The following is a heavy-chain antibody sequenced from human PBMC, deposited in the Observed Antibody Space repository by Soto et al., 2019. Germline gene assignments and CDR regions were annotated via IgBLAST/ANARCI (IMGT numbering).Heavy chain of an antibody. J-gene: IGHJ4*02. V-gene: IGHV4-31*03. CDR3: ARGDRGYFDY. CDR1: GGSISSGXXY. CDR2: IYYSGST. Sequence: GXXXPSQTLSLTCTVSGGSISSGXXYWSXXRQXPGKGLEWIGYIYYSGSTYYNPSLKSRVTISVDTSKNQFSLKLSSVTAADTAVYYCARGDRGYFDYWGQGTLVTVSS.